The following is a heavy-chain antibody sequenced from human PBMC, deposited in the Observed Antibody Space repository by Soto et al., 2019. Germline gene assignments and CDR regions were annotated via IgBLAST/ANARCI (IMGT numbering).Heavy chain of an antibody. CDR2: ILYSGSI. D-gene: IGHD6-19*01. CDR1: GGSITRNNHY. Sequence: QLQLQESGPGLVKPSETLSLTCTVSGGSITRNNHYWGWIRQSPGKGLEWIGSILYSGSINYNPSLKSRVTISVETSKNQFSLKTSSVPAADTDVYYCARLGSSGWYQGSYFDYWGQGTLVTVSS. V-gene: IGHV4-39*01. J-gene: IGHJ4*02. CDR3: ARLGSSGWYQGSYFDY.